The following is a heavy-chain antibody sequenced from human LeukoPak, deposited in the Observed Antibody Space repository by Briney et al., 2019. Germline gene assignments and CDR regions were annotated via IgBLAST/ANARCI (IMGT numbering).Heavy chain of an antibody. Sequence: GGSLRLSCAASGFTFSSYAMSWVRQAPGKGLEWVSAISGSGGSTYYADSVKGRFTISRDNSKNTLYLQMNSLRAEDTAVYYCARALAAQQLVHDWFDPWGQGTLVTVSS. CDR2: ISGSGGST. V-gene: IGHV3-23*01. CDR3: ARALAAQQLVHDWFDP. CDR1: GFTFSSYA. D-gene: IGHD6-13*01. J-gene: IGHJ5*02.